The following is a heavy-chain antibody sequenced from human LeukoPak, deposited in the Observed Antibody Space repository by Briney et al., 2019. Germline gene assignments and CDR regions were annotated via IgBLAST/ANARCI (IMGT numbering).Heavy chain of an antibody. D-gene: IGHD6-19*01. J-gene: IGHJ1*01. CDR2: INHSGST. Sequence: SETLSLTCAVYGGSFSGYYWSWIRQPPGKGLEWIGEINHSGSTNYNPSLKSRVTISVDTSKNQFSLKLSSVTAADTAVYYCARGDSSGWTDGFQHWGQGILVTVSS. CDR3: ARGDSSGWTDGFQH. CDR1: GGSFSGYY. V-gene: IGHV4-34*01.